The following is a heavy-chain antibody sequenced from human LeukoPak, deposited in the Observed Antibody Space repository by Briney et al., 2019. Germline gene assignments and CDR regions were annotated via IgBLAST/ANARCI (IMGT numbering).Heavy chain of an antibody. J-gene: IGHJ1*01. D-gene: IGHD3-22*01. CDR3: ARAPSEIGGYYPEYFRH. CDR1: GFTFSTYW. CDR2: IKSDGST. Sequence: GGSLRLSCAASGFTFSTYWMHWVRQAPGKGLVWVSRIKSDGSTNYADSVKGRFTISRDNAKNTVSLQMNSLRPEDTGVYYCARAPSEIGGYYPEYFRHWGQGTLVTVSP. V-gene: IGHV3-74*01.